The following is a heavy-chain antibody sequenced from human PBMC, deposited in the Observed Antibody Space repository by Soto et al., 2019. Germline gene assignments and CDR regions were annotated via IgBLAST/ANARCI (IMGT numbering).Heavy chain of an antibody. D-gene: IGHD3-3*01. CDR1: GYTFSDYY. Sequence: QVQLVESGGDLVKPGGSLRLSCAASGYTFSDYYMSWIRQAPGKGLEWISYIDTSGTKIYYADSVKGGFTITRDNAKNSLYLEMNSRRDEDTAVYYCASHYDMWSGYLSPVDYWGQGTLVTVSS. CDR3: ASHYDMWSGYLSPVDY. J-gene: IGHJ4*02. V-gene: IGHV3-11*01. CDR2: IDTSGTKI.